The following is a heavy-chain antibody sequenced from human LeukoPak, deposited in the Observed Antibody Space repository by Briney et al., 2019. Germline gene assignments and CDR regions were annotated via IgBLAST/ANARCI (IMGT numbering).Heavy chain of an antibody. Sequence: GGSLRLSCAASGFTFSSYNMNWVRQAPGQGLEWVSSITSGSSYIYYADSVKGRFTISRDNAKSSLYLQMNSLRAEDTALYYCARASNYYGSGSNYYYYYYMDVWGKGTTVTVSS. CDR3: ARASNYYGSGSNYYYYYYMDV. CDR2: ITSGSSYI. J-gene: IGHJ6*03. D-gene: IGHD3-10*01. CDR1: GFTFSSYN. V-gene: IGHV3-21*04.